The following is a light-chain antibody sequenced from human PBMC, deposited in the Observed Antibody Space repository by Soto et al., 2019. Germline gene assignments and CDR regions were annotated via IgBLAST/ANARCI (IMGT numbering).Light chain of an antibody. CDR3: SSYTTSSTVV. CDR1: SSDVGGYNY. V-gene: IGLV2-14*01. Sequence: QSVLTQPASVSGSPGQSITISCTGTSSDVGGYNYVSWYQQYPGKAPKLMIYDVSNRPSGISNRFSASKSGNTASLTISGLQAEDEADYYCSSYTTSSTVVFGGGTQLTVL. CDR2: DVS. J-gene: IGLJ2*01.